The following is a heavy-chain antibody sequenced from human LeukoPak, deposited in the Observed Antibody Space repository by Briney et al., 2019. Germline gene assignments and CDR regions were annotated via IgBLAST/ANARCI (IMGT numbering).Heavy chain of an antibody. CDR3: AKEPSAAGVFDY. CDR2: ISYDGSNK. D-gene: IGHD6-13*01. V-gene: IGHV3-30*18. J-gene: IGHJ4*02. Sequence: GGSLRLSCAASGFTFSSYGMHWVRQAPGKGLEWVAVISYDGSNKYYADSVEGRFTISRDNSKNTLYLQMNSLRAEDTAVYYCAKEPSAAGVFDYWGQETLVTVSS. CDR1: GFTFSSYG.